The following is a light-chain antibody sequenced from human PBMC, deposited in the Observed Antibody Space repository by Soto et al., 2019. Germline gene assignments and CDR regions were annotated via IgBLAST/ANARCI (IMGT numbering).Light chain of an antibody. CDR2: EVT. CDR1: SGDIGSYNR. V-gene: IGLV2-14*01. CDR3: SSYTNINTRACV. Sequence: QSVLAQPASVSGSPGQSITISCTGNSGDIGSYNRVSWYQQHPGKAPKLIIYEVTDRPSGVSNRFSGSKSGNTASLTISGLQAEDAAEYYCSSYTNINTRACVFGTGTKVTV. J-gene: IGLJ1*01.